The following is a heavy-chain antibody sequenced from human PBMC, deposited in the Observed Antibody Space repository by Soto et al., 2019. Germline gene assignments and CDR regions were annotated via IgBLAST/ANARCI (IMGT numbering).Heavy chain of an antibody. D-gene: IGHD3-10*01. CDR3: ARDYHGSANYGMDV. CDR1: GGSISSYNW. Sequence: SETLSLTCAVSGGSISSYNWWSWVRQPPGKGLEWIGEIYHSGSSNYNPSLKSRVTISVDTSKNQFSLKLSSVTAADTAVYYCARDYHGSANYGMDVWGQGTTVTVSS. V-gene: IGHV4-4*02. CDR2: IYHSGSS. J-gene: IGHJ6*02.